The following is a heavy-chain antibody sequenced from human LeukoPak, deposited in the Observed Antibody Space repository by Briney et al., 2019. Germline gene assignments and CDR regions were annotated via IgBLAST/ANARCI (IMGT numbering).Heavy chain of an antibody. Sequence: SVKVSCKASGYTFTSYYMHWVRQAPGQGLEWMGGIIPIFGTANYAQKFQGRVTITADESTSTAYMELSSLRSEDTAVYYCASGPRSIAVASFDYWGQGTLVTVSS. J-gene: IGHJ4*02. CDR1: GYTFTSYY. V-gene: IGHV1-69*13. CDR3: ASGPRSIAVASFDY. D-gene: IGHD6-19*01. CDR2: IIPIFGTA.